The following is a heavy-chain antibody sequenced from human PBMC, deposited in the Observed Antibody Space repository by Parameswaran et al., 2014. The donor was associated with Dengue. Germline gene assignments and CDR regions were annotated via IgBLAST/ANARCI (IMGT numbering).Heavy chain of an antibody. J-gene: IGHJ5*02. Sequence: WIRQPPGKGLQWIGYIYYSGSTNYNPSLKSRVTISVDTSKNQFSLKLSSVTAADTAVYYCARSYYGSGSQNWFDPWGQGTLVTVSS. CDR3: ARSYYGSGSQNWFDP. CDR2: IYYSGST. D-gene: IGHD3-10*01. V-gene: IGHV4-61*06.